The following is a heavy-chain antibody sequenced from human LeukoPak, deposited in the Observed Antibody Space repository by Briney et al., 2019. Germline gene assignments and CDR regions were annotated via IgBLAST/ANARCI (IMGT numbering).Heavy chain of an antibody. J-gene: IGHJ6*03. V-gene: IGHV3-23*01. CDR2: ISASGGTT. Sequence: PGGSLRLSCAASGFTSITYGMSWVRQAPGKGLEWVSSISASGGTTQYADSVKGRFSISRDNSKNTVYLQMNSLRAEDTAVYYCAKKESRDYYYMDVWGKGTTVTVSS. D-gene: IGHD3-10*01. CDR1: GFTSITYG. CDR3: AKKESRDYYYMDV.